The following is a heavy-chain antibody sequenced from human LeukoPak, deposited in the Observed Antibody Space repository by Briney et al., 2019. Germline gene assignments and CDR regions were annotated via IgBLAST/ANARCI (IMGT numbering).Heavy chain of an antibody. CDR2: IYYSGST. V-gene: IGHV4-59*11. CDR3: ARDPWSSYYDY. CDR1: GGSISSHY. D-gene: IGHD3-3*01. Sequence: SETLSLTCTVSGGSISSHYWSWIRQPPGKGLEWIGYIYYSGSTNYNPSLKSRVTMSVDTSKNQFSLKLSSVTAADTAVYYCARDPWSSYYDYWGQGILVTVSS. J-gene: IGHJ4*02.